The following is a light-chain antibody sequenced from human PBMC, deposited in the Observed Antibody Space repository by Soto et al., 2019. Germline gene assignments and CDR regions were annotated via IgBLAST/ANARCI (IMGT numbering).Light chain of an antibody. J-gene: IGKJ1*01. CDR2: LGS. CDR1: QSLLHSNGYNY. Sequence: DIVMTQSPLSLPVTPGEPASISCRSSQSLLHSNGYNYLNWYLQKPGQSPQLLIYLGSTRSSGVPDRFSGSGSGTDFTLKISRVEAEDVGVYYCMQALQTPRTFGLGTKVDIK. CDR3: MQALQTPRT. V-gene: IGKV2-28*01.